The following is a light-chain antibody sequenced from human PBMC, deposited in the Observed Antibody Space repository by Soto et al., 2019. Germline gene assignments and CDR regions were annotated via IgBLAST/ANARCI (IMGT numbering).Light chain of an antibody. CDR1: QSVSRGD. CDR3: QQYGSSPIA. V-gene: IGKV3-20*01. J-gene: IGKJ5*01. Sequence: TQSTASAALSPRQRSVFSCLASQSVSRGDLAWYQQIPGQAPRLLIYGVSSRATGTADRFSGSGSGTDFTLTINRLEPEDFAVYYCQQYGSSPIAFGLGTRLEIK. CDR2: GVS.